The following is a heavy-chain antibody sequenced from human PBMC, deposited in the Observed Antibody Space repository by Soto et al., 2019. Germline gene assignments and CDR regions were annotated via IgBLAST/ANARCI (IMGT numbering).Heavy chain of an antibody. Sequence: SSETLSLTCTVSGGSISSYYWSWIRQPPGKGLEWIGYIYYSGSTNYNPSLKSRVTISVDTSKNQFSLKLNSMTATDTAVYYCAGHNYGSGSTYFDYWGQRTLVTVSX. V-gene: IGHV4-59*08. CDR1: GGSISSYY. CDR2: IYYSGST. J-gene: IGHJ4*02. D-gene: IGHD3-10*01. CDR3: AGHNYGSGSTYFDY.